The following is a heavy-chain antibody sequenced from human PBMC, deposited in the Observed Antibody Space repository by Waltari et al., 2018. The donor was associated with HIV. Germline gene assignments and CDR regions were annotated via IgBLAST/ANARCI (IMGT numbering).Heavy chain of an antibody. CDR1: GYNFADHW. D-gene: IGHD2-15*01. CDR3: ARPDMTYGRDV. CDR2: IYPADSDT. Sequence: EVRLVQSGAEVRKPGESLEISCEAFGYNFADHWIGWVRQMPGRGLEWMGSIYPADSDTRYSPSFRGRVTISADKFSSTAYLQWRSLEASDTATYYCARPDMTYGRDVWGQGTTVTVSS. J-gene: IGHJ6*02. V-gene: IGHV5-51*01.